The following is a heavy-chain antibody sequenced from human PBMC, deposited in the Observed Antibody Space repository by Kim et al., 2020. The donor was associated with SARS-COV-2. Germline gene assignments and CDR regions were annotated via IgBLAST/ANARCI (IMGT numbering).Heavy chain of an antibody. J-gene: IGHJ4*02. D-gene: IGHD2-15*01. Sequence: VKGRFTISRDDSKSIAYLQMNSLKTEDTAVYYCTRALPKYCSGGSCPFDYWGQGTLVTVSS. CDR3: TRALPKYCSGGSCPFDY. V-gene: IGHV3-49*02.